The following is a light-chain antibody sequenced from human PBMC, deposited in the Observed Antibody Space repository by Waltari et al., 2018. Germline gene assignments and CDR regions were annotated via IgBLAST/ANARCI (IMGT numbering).Light chain of an antibody. Sequence: QNSLHKNAKNYLSLYLQRPGQSPQLLIFLACNRASGVPDRCSGSGSGKDFTLKISRVEAEDVGVYFCMQGLQSPLTFGGGTRVEIK. J-gene: IGKJ4*01. CDR3: MQGLQSPLT. V-gene: IGKV2-28*01. CDR1: QNSLHKNAKNY. CDR2: LAC.